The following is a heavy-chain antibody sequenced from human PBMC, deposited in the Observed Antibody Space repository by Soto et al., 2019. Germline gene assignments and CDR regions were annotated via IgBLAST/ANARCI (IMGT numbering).Heavy chain of an antibody. CDR1: GFTFSSYS. V-gene: IGHV3-48*01. Sequence: GGSLRLSCAASGFTFSSYSMNWVRQAPGKGLEWVSYISSSSSTIYYADSVKGRFTISRDNAKNSLYLQMNSLRAEDTAVYYCARETGTTDWDDDFDIWGQGTMVTVPS. D-gene: IGHD1-7*01. J-gene: IGHJ3*02. CDR3: ARETGTTDWDDDFDI. CDR2: ISSSSSTI.